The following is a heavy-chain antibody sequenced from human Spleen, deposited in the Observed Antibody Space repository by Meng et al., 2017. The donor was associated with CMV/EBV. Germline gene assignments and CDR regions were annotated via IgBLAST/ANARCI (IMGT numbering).Heavy chain of an antibody. D-gene: IGHD1-26*01. J-gene: IGHJ4*02. V-gene: IGHV1-2*02. CDR3: TRHIMGAAGANDY. CDR1: GYTFTGYC. CDR2: ITPNSGGT. Sequence: CKASGYTFTGYCMHWVRQAPGQGPEWMEWITPNSGGTSYAQKLRGRVTLTRDTSITTAYMELSSLTSDDTAIYYCTRHIMGAAGANDYWGQGTLVTVSS.